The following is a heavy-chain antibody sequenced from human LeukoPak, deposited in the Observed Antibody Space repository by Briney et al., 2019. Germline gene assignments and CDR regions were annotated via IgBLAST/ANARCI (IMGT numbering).Heavy chain of an antibody. V-gene: IGHV4-39*01. CDR3: ARVGLRLGELSSLPIYYFDY. J-gene: IGHJ4*02. Sequence: SETLSLTCTVSGGSISSSSYYWGWTRQPPGKGLEWIGSIYYSGSTYYNPSLKSRVTISVDTSKNQFSLKLSSVTAADTAVYYCARVGLRLGELSSLPIYYFDYWGQGTLVTVSS. CDR1: GGSISSSSYY. CDR2: IYYSGST. D-gene: IGHD3-16*02.